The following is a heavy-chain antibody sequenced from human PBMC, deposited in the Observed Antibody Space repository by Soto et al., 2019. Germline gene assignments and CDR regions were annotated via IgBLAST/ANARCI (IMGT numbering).Heavy chain of an antibody. Sequence: GASVKVSCKASGYTFTSYGISWVRQAPGQGLEWMGWISAYNGNTNYAQKLQGRVTMTTDTSTSTAYMELRSLRSEDTAVYYCARDGETTSHYYYYYGMDVWGQGTTVTVSS. CDR1: GYTFTSYG. J-gene: IGHJ6*02. CDR3: ARDGETTSHYYYYYGMDV. CDR2: ISAYNGNT. D-gene: IGHD1-7*01. V-gene: IGHV1-18*01.